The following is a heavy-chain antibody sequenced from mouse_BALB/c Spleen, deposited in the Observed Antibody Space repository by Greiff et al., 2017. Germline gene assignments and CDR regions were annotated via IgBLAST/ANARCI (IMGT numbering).Heavy chain of an antibody. CDR2: ISSGGST. J-gene: IGHJ2*01. Sequence: EVKLMESGGGLVQPGGSRKLSCAASGFTFRSYAMSWVRQTPEKRLEWVASISSGGSTYYPDSVKGRFTISRDNARNILYLQMSSLRSEDTAMYYCARWGIYYDYRYYFDYWGQGTTLTVSS. CDR1: GFTFRSYA. V-gene: IGHV5-6-5*01. D-gene: IGHD2-4*01. CDR3: ARWGIYYDYRYYFDY.